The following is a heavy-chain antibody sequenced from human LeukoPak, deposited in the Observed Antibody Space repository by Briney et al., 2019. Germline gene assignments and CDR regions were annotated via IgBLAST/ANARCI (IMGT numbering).Heavy chain of an antibody. CDR2: INHSGST. J-gene: IGHJ4*02. V-gene: IGHV4-34*01. CDR1: GGSFSGYY. D-gene: IGHD4-11*01. Sequence: SETLSLTCAVYGGSFSGYYWSWIRQPPGKGLEWIGEINHSGSTNYNPSLKSRVTISVGTSKNQFSLKLSSVTAADTAVYYCARLKDDYNNPYFDYWGQGTLVTVSS. CDR3: ARLKDDYNNPYFDY.